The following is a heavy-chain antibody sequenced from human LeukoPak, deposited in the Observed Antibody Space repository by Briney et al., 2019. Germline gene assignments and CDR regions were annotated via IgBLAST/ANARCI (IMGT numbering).Heavy chain of an antibody. CDR2: IKEDGSEK. J-gene: IGHJ4*02. D-gene: IGHD6-19*01. V-gene: IGHV3-7*04. CDR1: GLTFSRYW. CDR3: ARGGIQVSGIDEFDY. Sequence: GGSLRLSCAASGLTFSRYWLTWVRQAPGKGLEWVANIKEDGSEKYYVESVKGRFTISRDNANNSLYLQMNNLRAEDTAVYYCARGGIQVSGIDEFDYWGQGTLVTVSS.